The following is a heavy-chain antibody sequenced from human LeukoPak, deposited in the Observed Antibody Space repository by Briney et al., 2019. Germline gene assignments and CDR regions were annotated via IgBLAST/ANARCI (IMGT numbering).Heavy chain of an antibody. CDR1: GFRVSSNH. D-gene: IGHD3-22*01. CDR2: IYTGDVT. J-gene: IGHJ6*03. V-gene: IGHV3-53*01. Sequence: GGSLRLSCAVSGFRVSSNHMTWVRQAPGKGLEWISLIYTGDVTYYADSVKGRFTISRDNSKNTLYLQMNGLRAEDTAVYYCAKKSGYNMDVWGKGTTVTVSS. CDR3: AKKSGYNMDV.